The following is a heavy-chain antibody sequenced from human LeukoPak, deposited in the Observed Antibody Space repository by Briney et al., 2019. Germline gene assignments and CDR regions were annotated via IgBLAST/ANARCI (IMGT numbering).Heavy chain of an antibody. D-gene: IGHD5-18*01. J-gene: IGHJ2*01. CDR3: AKAGYSYGYSDWYFDL. Sequence: GGSLRLSCAASGFTFSSYAMHWVRQAPGKGLEWVAVISYDGSNKYYADSLEGRLAISRDNSQNTLYLQMNSLRAEDTAVYYCAKAGYSYGYSDWYFDLWGRGTLVTVSS. CDR1: GFTFSSYA. CDR2: ISYDGSNK. V-gene: IGHV3-30*09.